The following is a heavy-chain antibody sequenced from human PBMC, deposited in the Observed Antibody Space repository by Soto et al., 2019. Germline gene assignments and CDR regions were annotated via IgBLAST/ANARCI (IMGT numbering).Heavy chain of an antibody. Sequence: ASVKVSCKASGYTFTSYYMHWVRQAPGQGLEWMGIINPSGGSTSYAQKFQGRVTMTRDTSTSTVYMELSSLRSEDTAVYYCARPYYYDSSGYLYYFDYWGQGTLVTVSS. CDR3: ARPYYYDSSGYLYYFDY. CDR1: GYTFTSYY. J-gene: IGHJ4*02. V-gene: IGHV1-46*03. D-gene: IGHD3-22*01. CDR2: INPSGGST.